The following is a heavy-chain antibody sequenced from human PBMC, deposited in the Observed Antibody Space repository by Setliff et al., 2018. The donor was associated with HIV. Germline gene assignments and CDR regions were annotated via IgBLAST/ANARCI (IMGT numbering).Heavy chain of an antibody. CDR1: GYSISSGYY. CDR3: ASAWTDFGDKNDVFDI. CDR2: IYHNGIT. J-gene: IGHJ3*02. V-gene: IGHV4-38-2*01. Sequence: SETLSLTCGVSGYSISSGYYWGWIRQPPGKGLEWIGSIYHNGITYYNPSLKSRVTISVDTSQNQFSLKLSSVTAADTAIYYCASAWTDFGDKNDVFDIWGQGTMVTVSS. D-gene: IGHD4-17*01.